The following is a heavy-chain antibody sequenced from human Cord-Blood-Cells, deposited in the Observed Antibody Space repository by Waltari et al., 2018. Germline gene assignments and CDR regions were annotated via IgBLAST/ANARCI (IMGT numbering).Heavy chain of an antibody. CDR1: GGSFSGYY. CDR3: ARGGNVDTAMVY. D-gene: IGHD5-18*01. J-gene: IGHJ4*02. CDR2: INHSGST. V-gene: IGHV4-34*01. Sequence: QVQLQQWGAGLLKPSETLSLTCAVHGGSFSGYYWSWIRQPPGKGLEWIGEINHSGSTNYNPSLKSRVTISVDTSKNQFSLKLSSVTAANTAVYYCARGGNVDTAMVYWGQGTLVTVSS.